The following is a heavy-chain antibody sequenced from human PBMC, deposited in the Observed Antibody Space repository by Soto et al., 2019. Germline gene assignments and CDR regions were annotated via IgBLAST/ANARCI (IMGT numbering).Heavy chain of an antibody. D-gene: IGHD3-22*01. CDR2: IYYSGST. CDR1: GGSISSYY. CDR3: ARDYYDSSGLNWFDP. J-gene: IGHJ5*02. Sequence: PWETLSLTCTVSGGSISSYYWSWIRQPPGKGLEWIGYIYYSGSTNYNPSLKSRVTISVDTSKNQFSLKLSSVTAADTAVYYCARDYYDSSGLNWFDPWGQGTLVTVSS. V-gene: IGHV4-59*01.